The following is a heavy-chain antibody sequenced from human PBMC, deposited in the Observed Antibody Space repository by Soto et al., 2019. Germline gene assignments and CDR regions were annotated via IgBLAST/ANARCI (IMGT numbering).Heavy chain of an antibody. CDR3: ARGDRGAFAL. CDR1: GFTFSYYW. D-gene: IGHD2-21*02. Sequence: EVQLVESEGGLVQPGGSLRLSCAASGFTFSYYWMHWVRQAPGQGLVWVSRIHSDGSSTTYADSVKGRFTISRDNAKNTLYLRMNSLIAEDTAVYYCARGDRGAFALWGQGTMVTVSS. V-gene: IGHV3-74*01. J-gene: IGHJ3*01. CDR2: IHSDGSST.